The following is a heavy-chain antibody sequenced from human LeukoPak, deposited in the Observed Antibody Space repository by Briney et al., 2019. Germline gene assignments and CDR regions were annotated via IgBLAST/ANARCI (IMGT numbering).Heavy chain of an antibody. D-gene: IGHD3-9*01. CDR3: AKPDNDWSWGLHY. Sequence: GESLKISCKISYEGSGDSFPSYWNASVRQMPGKGLEWMGFIYPGDSETRYSPAFQGQVTISADKSISTAYLQWSSLKASDTAMYYCAKPDNDWSWGLHYWGQGTLVTVSS. V-gene: IGHV5-51*01. CDR1: GDSFPSYW. J-gene: IGHJ4*02. CDR2: IYPGDSET.